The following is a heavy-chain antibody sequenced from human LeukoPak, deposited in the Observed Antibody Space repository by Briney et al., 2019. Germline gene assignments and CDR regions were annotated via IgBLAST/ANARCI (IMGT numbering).Heavy chain of an antibody. CDR3: ANIKSGSYLYY. J-gene: IGHJ4*02. D-gene: IGHD1-26*01. CDR1: GFTLSSDS. Sequence: GGSLRLSCAASGFTLSSDSMNWVRQAPGKGLEWVSSISSSGSYIYYADSVKGRFTISRDNAKNSLYLQMNSLRAEDTAVYYCANIKSGSYLYYWGQGTLVTVSS. CDR2: ISSSGSYI. V-gene: IGHV3-21*01.